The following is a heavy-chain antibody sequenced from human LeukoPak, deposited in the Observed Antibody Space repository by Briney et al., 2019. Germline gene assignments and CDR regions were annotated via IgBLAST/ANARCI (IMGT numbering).Heavy chain of an antibody. CDR2: IYYSGST. CDR1: GGSISSYY. D-gene: IGHD4-17*01. J-gene: IGHJ4*02. CDR3: ARGEQDYGDYFDY. V-gene: IGHV4-59*12. Sequence: PSETLSLTCTVSGGSISSYYWSWIRQPPGKGLEWIGYIYYSGSTNYNPSLKSRVTISVDTSKNQFSLKLSSVTAADTAVYYCARGEQDYGDYFDYWGQGTLVTVSS.